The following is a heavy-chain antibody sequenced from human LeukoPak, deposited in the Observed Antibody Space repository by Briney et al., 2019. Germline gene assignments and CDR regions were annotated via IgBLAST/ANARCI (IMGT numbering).Heavy chain of an antibody. Sequence: GGSLRLSCAASGFTFSSYGMHWVRQAPGKGLEWVAVIWYDGSNKYYADSVKGRFTISRDNSKNTLYLQMNSLRAEDTAVYYCAREGVDTAMGAHDYWGQGTLVTVSS. J-gene: IGHJ4*02. CDR2: IWYDGSNK. CDR1: GFTFSSYG. CDR3: AREGVDTAMGAHDY. V-gene: IGHV3-33*01. D-gene: IGHD5-18*01.